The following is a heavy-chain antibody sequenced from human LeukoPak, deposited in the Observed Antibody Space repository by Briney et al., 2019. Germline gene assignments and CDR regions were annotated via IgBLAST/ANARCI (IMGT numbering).Heavy chain of an antibody. Sequence: PSETLSLTCAVYGGSFSGYYWSWIRQPPGKGLEWIGEINHSGSTNYNPSLKSRVTISVDKSKNQFSLKLSSVTAADTAVYYCASRTYNWNPFWGQGTLVTVSS. CDR2: INHSGST. V-gene: IGHV4-34*01. D-gene: IGHD1-20*01. CDR3: ASRTYNWNPF. J-gene: IGHJ4*02. CDR1: GGSFSGYY.